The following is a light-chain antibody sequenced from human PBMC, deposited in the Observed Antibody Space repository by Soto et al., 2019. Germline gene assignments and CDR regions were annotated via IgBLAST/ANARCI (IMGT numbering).Light chain of an antibody. CDR1: HDISSW. J-gene: IGKJ1*01. V-gene: IGKV1D-12*01. Sequence: DLEMTQSPSSVSAFVGDRVTITCRASHDISSWLVWYQQRPGKAPQLLALASSLRSGVPSRFSSSGSGTDFTLTISSLRPEDFATYYCQQANSVPWTFGQGTKVEIK. CDR2: LAS. CDR3: QQANSVPWT.